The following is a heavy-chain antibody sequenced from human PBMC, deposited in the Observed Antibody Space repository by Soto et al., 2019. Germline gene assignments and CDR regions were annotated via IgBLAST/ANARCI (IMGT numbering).Heavy chain of an antibody. CDR3: ARGGDYGAFYWYFGL. Sequence: PSEPLSITCAVSGGSISSGGYSWSWIRQPPGKGLEWIGYIYHSGSTYYNPSLKSRVTISVDRSKNQFSLKLSSVTAADTAVYYCARGGDYGAFYWYFGLCRRLPLVTVPS. J-gene: IGHJ2*01. CDR1: GGSISSGGYS. CDR2: IYHSGST. D-gene: IGHD4-17*01. V-gene: IGHV4-30-2*01.